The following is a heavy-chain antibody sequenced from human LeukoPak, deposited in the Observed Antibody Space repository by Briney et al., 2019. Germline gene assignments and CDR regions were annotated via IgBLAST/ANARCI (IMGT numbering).Heavy chain of an antibody. D-gene: IGHD4-17*01. Sequence: PGGSLRLSCAASGFTFSSYWMSWVRQAPGKGLEWVANIKQDGSEKYYADSVKGRFTISRDNAKNSLYLQMNSLRAEDTAVYYCARDQYGDYFDYWGQGTLVTVSS. CDR2: IKQDGSEK. V-gene: IGHV3-7*01. J-gene: IGHJ4*02. CDR3: ARDQYGDYFDY. CDR1: GFTFSSYW.